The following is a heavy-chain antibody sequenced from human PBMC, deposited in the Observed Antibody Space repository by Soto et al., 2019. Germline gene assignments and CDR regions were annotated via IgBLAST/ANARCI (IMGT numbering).Heavy chain of an antibody. CDR3: AREANDYYDSSGYYSYYFDY. Sequence: GGSLRLSCAASGFTFSSYGMHWVRQAPGKGLEWVAVIWYDGSNKYYADSVKGRFTISRDNSKNTLYLQMNSLRAEDTAVYYCAREANDYYDSSGYYSYYFDYWGQGTLVTVSS. D-gene: IGHD3-22*01. CDR2: IWYDGSNK. J-gene: IGHJ4*02. CDR1: GFTFSSYG. V-gene: IGHV3-33*01.